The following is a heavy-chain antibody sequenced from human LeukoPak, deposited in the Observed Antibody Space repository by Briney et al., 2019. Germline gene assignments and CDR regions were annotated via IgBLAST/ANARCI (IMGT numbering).Heavy chain of an antibody. D-gene: IGHD6-6*01. J-gene: IGHJ4*02. V-gene: IGHV3-33*01. CDR1: GFTFSSYG. CDR2: MWFDGSNI. CDR3: ARDYSSSWLRFFDY. Sequence: GRSLRLSCAASGFTFSSYGMHWVRQAPGKGLEWVAVMWFDGSNIYYADSVKGRFTISRDNSKNTLYLQMTSLRAEDTAVYYCARDYSSSWLRFFDYWGQGTLVTVSS.